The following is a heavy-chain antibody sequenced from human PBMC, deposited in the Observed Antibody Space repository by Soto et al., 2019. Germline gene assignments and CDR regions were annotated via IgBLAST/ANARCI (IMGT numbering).Heavy chain of an antibody. CDR3: AKYQPMTQPRPYFDY. CDR1: GFTFSSYA. Sequence: EVQLLESGGDWIQPGGSLRLPCPASGFTFSSYAMSWVRQAPGKGLGWVSAISRSGGSTFNADSVKGRFTISRDNSRNTLYLQMNSLRAEDTAIYYCAKYQPMTQPRPYFDYWGQGTLVTVSS. J-gene: IGHJ4*02. CDR2: ISRSGGST. D-gene: IGHD3-22*01. V-gene: IGHV3-23*01.